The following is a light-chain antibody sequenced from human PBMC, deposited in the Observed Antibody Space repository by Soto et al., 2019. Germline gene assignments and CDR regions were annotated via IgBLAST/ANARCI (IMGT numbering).Light chain of an antibody. CDR1: QGISNY. V-gene: IGKV1-27*01. Sequence: DIQMTQSPSSLSASVGDRVTNTCRASQGISNYLTWHQQKPGKVPKLLIYAASNLQSGVPSRFRGSGSGTNFTITITSLKPEDVATYYYQKYNTAPWTFGQGTKVEIK. J-gene: IGKJ1*01. CDR3: QKYNTAPWT. CDR2: AAS.